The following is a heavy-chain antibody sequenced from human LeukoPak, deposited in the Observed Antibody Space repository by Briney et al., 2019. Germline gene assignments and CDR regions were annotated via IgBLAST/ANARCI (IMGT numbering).Heavy chain of an antibody. Sequence: GASVKVSCKASGYTFTGYYMHWVRQAPGHGLEWMGWINPNSGGTNYAQKFQGRVTMTRDTSISTAYMELSRLRSDDTAVYYCATDYGGNSVRSWGGVYWGQGTLVTVSS. V-gene: IGHV1-2*02. J-gene: IGHJ4*02. CDR3: ATDYGGNSVRSWGGVY. CDR1: GYTFTGYY. D-gene: IGHD4-23*01. CDR2: INPNSGGT.